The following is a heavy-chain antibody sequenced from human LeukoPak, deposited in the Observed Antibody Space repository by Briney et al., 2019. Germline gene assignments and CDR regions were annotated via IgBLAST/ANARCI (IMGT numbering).Heavy chain of an antibody. CDR2: ISSSSSYI. J-gene: IGHJ1*01. CDR3: ARDRYDSSGYYWGYFQH. V-gene: IGHV3-21*01. CDR1: GFTFSSYS. D-gene: IGHD3-22*01. Sequence: GGSLRLSCAASGFTFSSYSMNWVRQAPGKGLEWVSSISSSSSYIYYADSVKGRFTISRDNAKNSLYLQMNSLRAEDTAVYYCARDRYDSSGYYWGYFQHWGQGTLVTVSS.